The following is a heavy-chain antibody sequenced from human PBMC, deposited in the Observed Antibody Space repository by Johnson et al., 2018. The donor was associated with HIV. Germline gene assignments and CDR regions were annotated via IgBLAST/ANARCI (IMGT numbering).Heavy chain of an antibody. CDR2: ISYDGSNK. J-gene: IGHJ3*02. D-gene: IGHD3-16*01. CDR1: GFTFSSYG. CDR3: AKPPSMGADAFDI. Sequence: VQLVESGGGVVQPGRSLRLSCAASGFTFSSYGMHWVRQAPGKGLEWVAVISYDGSNKYYADSVKGRFTISRDNSKNTLYLQMNSLRAEDTAVYYCAKPPSMGADAFDIWGQGTMVTVSS. V-gene: IGHV3-30*18.